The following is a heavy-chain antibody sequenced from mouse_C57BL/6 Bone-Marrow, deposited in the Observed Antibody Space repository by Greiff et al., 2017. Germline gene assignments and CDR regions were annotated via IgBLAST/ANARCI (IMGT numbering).Heavy chain of an antibody. CDR2: IDPETGGT. J-gene: IGHJ2*01. V-gene: IGHV1-15*01. CDR3: TRRAAPTGTYYFDY. CDR1: GYTFTDYE. Sequence: VQLQQSGAELVRPGASVTLSCKASGYTFTDYEMHWVKQPPVHGLEWIGAIDPETGGTAYNQKFKGKAILTADKSSSTAYMELRSLTSEDSAVYYCTRRAAPTGTYYFDYWGQGTTLTVSS. D-gene: IGHD4-1*02.